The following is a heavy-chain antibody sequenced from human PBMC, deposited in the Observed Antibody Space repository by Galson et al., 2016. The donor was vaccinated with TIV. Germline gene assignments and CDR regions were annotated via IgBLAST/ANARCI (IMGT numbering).Heavy chain of an antibody. Sequence: SLRLSCAASGFIFRSYWMSWVRQAPGKGLEWVANINQPGGEKYYGDSVKGRSAIHRDNAKNLLYLQVNSLTVEDTAVYYCARWLMVQGVIRYLDYWCPGTQVTVAS. CDR3: ARWLMVQGVIRYLDY. CDR1: GFIFRSYW. D-gene: IGHD3-10*01. V-gene: IGHV3-7*01. J-gene: IGHJ4*03. CDR2: INQPGGEK.